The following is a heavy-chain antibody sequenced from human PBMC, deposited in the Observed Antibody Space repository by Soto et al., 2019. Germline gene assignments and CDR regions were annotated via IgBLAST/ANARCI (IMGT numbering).Heavy chain of an antibody. D-gene: IGHD1-26*01. V-gene: IGHV4-59*04. CDR1: GGSLSSYY. CDR2: IYYSGST. Sequence: PSETLSLTCTVSGGSLSSYYWGWIRQPPGKGLEWIGYIYYSGSTYSNPSLKSRVTISVDTSKNQFSLKLSSVTAADTAVYYCTVGALISVQNWGQGTLVTVSS. J-gene: IGHJ1*01. CDR3: TVGALISVQN.